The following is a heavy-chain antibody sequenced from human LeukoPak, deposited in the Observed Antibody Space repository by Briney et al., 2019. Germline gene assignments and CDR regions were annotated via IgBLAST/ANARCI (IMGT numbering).Heavy chain of an antibody. CDR2: ISGSGGST. Sequence: PSETLSLTCAVSGGPFSGYFWRWIRQSSGKGLEWVSAISGSGGSTYSADSVKGRFTISRDNFKNTLYLQMHSLRAEDTAVYYCAKGDGSGIYQYYAMDVWGQGTTVTVSS. CDR3: AKGDGSGIYQYYAMDV. V-gene: IGHV3-23*01. D-gene: IGHD3-10*01. J-gene: IGHJ6*02. CDR1: GGPFSGYF.